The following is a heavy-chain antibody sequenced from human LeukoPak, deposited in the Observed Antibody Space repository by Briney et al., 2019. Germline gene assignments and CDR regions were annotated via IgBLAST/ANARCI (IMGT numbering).Heavy chain of an antibody. Sequence: TGGSLRLSCAASGFTVSSNYMSWVRQAPGKGLEWVANIKKDGSEKYYVDSVKGRFTISRDNAKKSLYLQMNSLRAEDTAVYYCAIHNPLTLVGTKKSRGRLDYWGQGTLVTVSS. CDR1: GFTVSSNY. J-gene: IGHJ4*02. CDR2: IKKDGSEK. D-gene: IGHD2-21*01. V-gene: IGHV3-7*01. CDR3: AIHNPLTLVGTKKSRGRLDY.